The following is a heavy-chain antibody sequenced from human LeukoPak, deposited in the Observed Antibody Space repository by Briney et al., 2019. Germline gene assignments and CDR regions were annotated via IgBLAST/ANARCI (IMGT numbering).Heavy chain of an antibody. CDR1: GFTFSSYG. D-gene: IGHD5-18*01. V-gene: IGHV3-30*18. Sequence: GGSPRPSCAASGFTFSSYGMHWVRQAPGKGLEWVAVISYDGSNKYYADSVKGRFNISRDNSKNMLSLQMNSLRPEDTAFYYCAKDRSATALALRFFDFWGQGTLVTVSS. J-gene: IGHJ4*02. CDR3: AKDRSATALALRFFDF. CDR2: ISYDGSNK.